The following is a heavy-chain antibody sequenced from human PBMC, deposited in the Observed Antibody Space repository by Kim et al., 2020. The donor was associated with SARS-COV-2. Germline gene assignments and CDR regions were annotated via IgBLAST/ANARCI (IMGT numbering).Heavy chain of an antibody. CDR3: ARVSGSFDDAFDI. CDR2: IYSGGST. J-gene: IGHJ3*02. V-gene: IGHV3-53*01. D-gene: IGHD1-26*01. CDR1: GFTVSSNY. Sequence: GGSLRLSCAASGFTVSSNYMSWVRQAPGKGLEWVSVIYSGGSTYYADSVKGRFTISRDNSKNTLYLQMNSLRAEDTAVYYCARVSGSFDDAFDIWGQGTMVTVSS.